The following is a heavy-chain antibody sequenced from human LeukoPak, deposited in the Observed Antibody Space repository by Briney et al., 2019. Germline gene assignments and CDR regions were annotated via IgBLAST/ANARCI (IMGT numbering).Heavy chain of an antibody. D-gene: IGHD4-17*01. V-gene: IGHV4-59*01. CDR2: IYYSGST. CDR3: ARGTTVTTFDY. J-gene: IGHJ4*02. CDR1: GGSISSYY. Sequence: PSETLSLTCTVSGGSISSYYWSWIRQPPGKGLEWIGYIYYSGSTNYNPSPKSRVTISVDTSKNQFSLKLSSVTAADTAAYYCARGTTVTTFDYWGQGTLVTVSS.